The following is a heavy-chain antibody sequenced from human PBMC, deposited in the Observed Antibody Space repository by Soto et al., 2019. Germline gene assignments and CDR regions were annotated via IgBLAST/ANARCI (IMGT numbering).Heavy chain of an antibody. CDR1: GFTLSNAW. CDR3: ATDWNFDY. Sequence: EVQLVESGGGLVKPGGSLRLSCAASGFTLSNAWVSWVRQAPGKGLEWVGRIKNKFEGATTDYAAPVKGRFTHSRDDSKTMLYLQMSSLIADDTAVYYWATDWNFDYWGQGTLVNVSS. J-gene: IGHJ4*02. V-gene: IGHV3-15*05. D-gene: IGHD3-3*01. CDR2: IKNKFEGATT.